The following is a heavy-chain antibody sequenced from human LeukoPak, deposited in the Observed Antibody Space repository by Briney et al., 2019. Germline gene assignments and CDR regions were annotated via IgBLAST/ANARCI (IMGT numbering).Heavy chain of an antibody. CDR3: ARARAKRGYSGYDLDY. CDR1: GGSISSYY. J-gene: IGHJ4*02. D-gene: IGHD5-12*01. V-gene: IGHV4-59*01. Sequence: SETLSLTCTVSGGSISSYYWSWIRQPPGKGLEWIGDIYYSGSTNYNPSLKSRVTISVDTSKNQFSLKLSSVTAADTAVYYCARARAKRGYSGYDLDYWGQGTLVTVSS. CDR2: IYYSGST.